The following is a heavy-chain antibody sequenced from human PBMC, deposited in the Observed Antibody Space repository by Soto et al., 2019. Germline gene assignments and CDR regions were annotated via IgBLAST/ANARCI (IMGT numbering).Heavy chain of an antibody. CDR2: INPNSGGT. Sequence: ASLKVSCKASGYTFTGYYMHWVLQAPGQGLEWMGWINPNSGGTNYAQKFQGRVTMTRDTSIGTAYMELSRLRSDDTAVYYCARDARYCSGGSCYPHYYYYGMDVWGQGTTVTVS. CDR1: GYTFTGYY. D-gene: IGHD2-15*01. CDR3: ARDARYCSGGSCYPHYYYYGMDV. J-gene: IGHJ6*02. V-gene: IGHV1-2*02.